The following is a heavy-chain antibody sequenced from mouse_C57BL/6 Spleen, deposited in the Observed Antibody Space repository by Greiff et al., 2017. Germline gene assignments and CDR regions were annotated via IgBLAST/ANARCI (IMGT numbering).Heavy chain of an antibody. J-gene: IGHJ2*01. D-gene: IGHD1-1*01. CDR3: ARLGTTIVAYYFDY. Sequence: VQLQQSGPELVKPGASVKISCKASGYAFSSSWMNWVKQRPGQGLEWIGRIYPGDGDTNYNGKFKGKATLTADKSSSTAYMQLSSLTSEDSAVYFCARLGTTIVAYYFDYWGQGTTLTVSS. V-gene: IGHV1-82*01. CDR2: IYPGDGDT. CDR1: GYAFSSSW.